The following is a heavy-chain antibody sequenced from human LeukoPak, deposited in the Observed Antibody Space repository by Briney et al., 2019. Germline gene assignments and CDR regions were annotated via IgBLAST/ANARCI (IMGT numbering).Heavy chain of an antibody. Sequence: SVKVSCKASGNSISNYAASWVRQAPGQGFEWMGGIIPIFGTADYAQKFQGRVTITADQSTSTTYMALSSLKSEDTATYYCTTRACHAGGCSSSFYYYYGLHFWGQGTTVSVSS. J-gene: IGHJ6*02. V-gene: IGHV1-69*13. D-gene: IGHD3-16*01. CDR2: IIPIFGTA. CDR1: GNSISNYA. CDR3: TTRACHAGGCSSSFYYYYGLHF.